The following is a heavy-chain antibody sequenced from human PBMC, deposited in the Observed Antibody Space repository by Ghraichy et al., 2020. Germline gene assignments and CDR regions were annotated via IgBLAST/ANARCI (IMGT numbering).Heavy chain of an antibody. CDR2: IWYDGSNK. V-gene: IGHV3-33*06. Sequence: GESLNISCAASGFTFSSYGMHWVRQAPGKGLEWVAVIWYDGSNKYYADSVKGRFTISRDNSKNTLYLQMNSLRAEDTAVYYCAKSSCRGGDCYPGQVEYWGQGTLVTVSS. J-gene: IGHJ4*02. D-gene: IGHD2-21*01. CDR1: GFTFSSYG. CDR3: AKSSCRGGDCYPGQVEY.